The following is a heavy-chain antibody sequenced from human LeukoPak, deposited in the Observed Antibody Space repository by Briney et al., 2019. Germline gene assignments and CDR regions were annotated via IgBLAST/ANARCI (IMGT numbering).Heavy chain of an antibody. V-gene: IGHV3-66*01. D-gene: IGHD3-16*02. J-gene: IGHJ3*02. CDR2: IYSGGST. CDR1: GLTVSSNS. Sequence: GGSLRLSCAASGLTVSSNSMSWFRQAPGKGLEWVSVIYSGGSTYYADSVKGRFTISRDNSKNTLYLQMNSLRAEDTAVYYCARDEFGIMITFGGVIGDAFDIWGQGTMVTVSS. CDR3: ARDEFGIMITFGGVIGDAFDI.